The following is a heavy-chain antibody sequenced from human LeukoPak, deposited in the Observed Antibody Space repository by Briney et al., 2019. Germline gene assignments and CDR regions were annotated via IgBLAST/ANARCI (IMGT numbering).Heavy chain of an antibody. J-gene: IGHJ5*02. V-gene: IGHV3-23*01. CDR1: GFTFSSCA. Sequence: GGSLRLSCAASGFTFSSCATSWVRQAPGKGLEWVSAISGSGGSTYYADSVKGRFTISRDNSKNTLYLQMNSLRAEDTAAYYCAKDRETYYYGSGSYEFRFDPWGQGTLVTVSS. CDR2: ISGSGGST. D-gene: IGHD3-10*01. CDR3: AKDRETYYYGSGSYEFRFDP.